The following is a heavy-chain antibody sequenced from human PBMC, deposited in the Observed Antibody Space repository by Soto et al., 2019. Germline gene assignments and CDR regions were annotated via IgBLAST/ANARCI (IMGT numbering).Heavy chain of an antibody. Sequence: GGSLSLSCAASGFTFSSYAMSWVRQAPGKGLEWVSAISGSGGSTYYADSVKGRFTISRDNSKNTLYLQMNSLRAEDTAVYYCAKDRVVGAHRDWFDPWGQGTLVTVSS. J-gene: IGHJ5*02. V-gene: IGHV3-23*01. CDR1: GFTFSSYA. D-gene: IGHD1-26*01. CDR3: AKDRVVGAHRDWFDP. CDR2: ISGSGGST.